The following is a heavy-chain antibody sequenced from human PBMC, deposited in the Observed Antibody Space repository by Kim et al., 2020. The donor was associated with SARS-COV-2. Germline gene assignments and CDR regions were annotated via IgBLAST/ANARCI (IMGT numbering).Heavy chain of an antibody. J-gene: IGHJ4*02. CDR3: ASGASRWLVVTANFDY. D-gene: IGHD2-21*02. Sequence: SETLSLTCTVSGGSISSSSYYWGWIRQPPGKGLEWIGSIYYSGSTYYNPSLKSRVTISVDTSKNQFSLKLSSVTAADTAVYYCASGASRWLVVTANFDYWGQGTLVTVSS. CDR1: GGSISSSSYY. CDR2: IYYSGST. V-gene: IGHV4-39*01.